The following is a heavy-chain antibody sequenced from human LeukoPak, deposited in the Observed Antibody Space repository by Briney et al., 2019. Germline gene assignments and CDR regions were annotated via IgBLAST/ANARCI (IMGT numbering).Heavy chain of an antibody. Sequence: QPGGSLRLSCATSGFTFSNCGMSWVRQAPGKGLQWLSVIGGDGTTYYADSVKGRFTVSRDNSENTLYLQMNSLRAEDTAVYYCAKGPYGLGIYYGMDVWGQGTTVTVSS. CDR3: AKGPYGLGIYYGMDV. J-gene: IGHJ6*02. D-gene: IGHD3-10*01. V-gene: IGHV3-23*01. CDR1: GFTFSNCG. CDR2: IGGDGTT.